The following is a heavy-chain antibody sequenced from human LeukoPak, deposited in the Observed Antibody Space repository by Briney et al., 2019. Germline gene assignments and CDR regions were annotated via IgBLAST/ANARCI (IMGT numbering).Heavy chain of an antibody. CDR2: ISAYNGNT. CDR3: ARYRVGDYYYYYMDV. CDR1: GYTFTDYY. V-gene: IGHV1-18*04. J-gene: IGHJ6*03. Sequence: ASVKVSCKVSGYTFTDYYMHWVQQAPGQGLEWMGWISAYNGNTNYAQKLQGRVTMTTDTSTSTAYMELRSLRSDDTAVYYCARYRVGDYYYYYMDVWGKGTTVTVSS.